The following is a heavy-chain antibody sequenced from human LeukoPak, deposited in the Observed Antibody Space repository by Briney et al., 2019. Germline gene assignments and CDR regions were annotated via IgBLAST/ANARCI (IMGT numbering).Heavy chain of an antibody. Sequence: PSETLSLTCTVSGGSISSYYWSWIRQPPGKGLEWIGYIYYRGSTNYNPSLKSRVTISVDTSKNQFSLRLSSVTAADTAVYYCAGLYYDYVWGSYRSQIAFDIWGQGTMVTVSS. CDR3: AGLYYDYVWGSYRSQIAFDI. V-gene: IGHV4-59*01. J-gene: IGHJ3*02. CDR2: IYYRGST. CDR1: GGSISSYY. D-gene: IGHD3-16*02.